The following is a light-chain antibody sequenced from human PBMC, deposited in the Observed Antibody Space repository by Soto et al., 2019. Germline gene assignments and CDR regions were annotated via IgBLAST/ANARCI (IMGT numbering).Light chain of an antibody. V-gene: IGLV2-11*01. CDR3: CSYAGSYTSPYV. CDR1: SSDVGGYNY. J-gene: IGLJ1*01. Sequence: QSALTQPRSVSGSPGQSVTISCTGTSSDVGGYNYVSWYQQHPGKAPKLMIYDVSTRPSGVPDRFSGSKSGNTASLTISGLQAEDEADYYCCSYAGSYTSPYVFGTGTKVTVL. CDR2: DVS.